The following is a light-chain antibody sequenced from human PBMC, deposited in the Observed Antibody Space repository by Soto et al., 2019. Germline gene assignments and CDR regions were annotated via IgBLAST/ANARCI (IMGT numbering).Light chain of an antibody. Sequence: QSALTQPASVSGSPGQSITISCTGTSGDVGFYIYVSWYQHHPGKAPKLLIYEVSHRPSGVSNRFSGSKSGNTASLTISGLQAEDEADYYCSSYTSSSTLIFGGGTKVTVL. CDR3: SSYTSSSTLI. CDR2: EVS. V-gene: IGLV2-14*01. J-gene: IGLJ2*01. CDR1: SGDVGFYIY.